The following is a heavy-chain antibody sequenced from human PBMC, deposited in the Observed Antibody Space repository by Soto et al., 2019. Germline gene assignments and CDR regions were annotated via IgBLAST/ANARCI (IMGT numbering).Heavy chain of an antibody. J-gene: IGHJ5*02. D-gene: IGHD3-3*01. V-gene: IGHV4-34*01. CDR2: INHTGGT. CDR1: GGSVNGYY. CDR3: ATRITVFGLLIPPFDP. Sequence: SETLSLTCAVYGGSVNGYYWNWIRQPPGKGLEWIGEINHTGGTHYNPSLKSRVTISVDTSKNQFSLRLSSVTAADTAIYYCATRITVFGLLIPPFDPWGQGTQVTVSS.